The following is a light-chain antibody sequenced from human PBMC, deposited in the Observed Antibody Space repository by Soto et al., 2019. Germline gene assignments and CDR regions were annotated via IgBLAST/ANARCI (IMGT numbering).Light chain of an antibody. Sequence: DVVMTQSPLSLPVTLGQPASISCRSSQSLETSDGDTYLNWFHQRPGQSPRRLIYKVSKRDSGVPDRFSGSGSGTDFTLKITRVQAEDVGVSYCMQTTHWPRTFGQGTKVEIK. J-gene: IGKJ1*01. CDR3: MQTTHWPRT. CDR2: KVS. V-gene: IGKV2-30*01. CDR1: QSLETSDGDTY.